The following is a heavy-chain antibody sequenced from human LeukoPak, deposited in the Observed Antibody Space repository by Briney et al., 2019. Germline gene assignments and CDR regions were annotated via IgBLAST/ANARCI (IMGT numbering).Heavy chain of an antibody. CDR2: ISSDGSGI. D-gene: IGHD1-26*01. Sequence: GGSLRLSCAASGFTFSRYWMHWVRQAPGKGLVWVSSISSDGSGISYADSVKGRFTISRDNAKNTLDLQMNSLRPEDTAVYYCAKEGVGATRGFDYWGQGTLVTVSS. V-gene: IGHV3-74*01. J-gene: IGHJ4*02. CDR3: AKEGVGATRGFDY. CDR1: GFTFSRYW.